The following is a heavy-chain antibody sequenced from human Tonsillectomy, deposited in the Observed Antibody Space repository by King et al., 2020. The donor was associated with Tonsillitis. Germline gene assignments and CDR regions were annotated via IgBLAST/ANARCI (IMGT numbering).Heavy chain of an antibody. D-gene: IGHD2-21*02. CDR3: ATSWGVTWRWFDP. CDR1: GGSVTTVGYY. V-gene: IGHV4-31*03. CDR2: IFQSGHT. J-gene: IGHJ5*02. Sequence: QLQESGPGLVKPSQTLSLTCTVSGGSVTTVGYYWSWIRQHPGKGLEWIGYIFQSGHTYYNPSLRSRVTMSLDTSNNQFSLNLSSVTAADTAVYYCATSWGVTWRWFDPWGQGILVTVSS.